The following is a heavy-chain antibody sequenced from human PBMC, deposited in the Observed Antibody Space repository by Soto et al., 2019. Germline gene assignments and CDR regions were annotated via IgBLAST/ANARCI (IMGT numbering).Heavy chain of an antibody. V-gene: IGHV3-30*03. D-gene: IGHD3-22*01. CDR3: VRDDNSGYFYVDY. CDR2: ISYDGSKK. CDR1: GFTFSSYG. J-gene: IGHJ4*02. Sequence: GGSLRLSCAASGFTFSSYGMHWVRQAPGKGLEWVAVISYDGSKKYYADSVKGRFTVSRDNSENTLYLQMNSLRAEDTAVFYCVRDDNSGYFYVDYWGQGTLVTVSS.